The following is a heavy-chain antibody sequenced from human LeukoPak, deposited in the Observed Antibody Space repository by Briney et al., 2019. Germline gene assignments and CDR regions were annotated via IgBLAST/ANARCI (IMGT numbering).Heavy chain of an antibody. V-gene: IGHV3-64*01. CDR1: GFTFSSYA. Sequence: GGSLRLSCAASGFTFSSYAMHWVRQAPGKGLEYVSAISANGGSTYYANSVKGRFTISRDNSKNTLYLQMGSLRAEDTAVYYCARDPRRSATYYGEVDYWGQGTLVTVST. CDR2: ISANGGST. CDR3: ARDPRRSATYYGEVDY. J-gene: IGHJ4*02. D-gene: IGHD1-26*01.